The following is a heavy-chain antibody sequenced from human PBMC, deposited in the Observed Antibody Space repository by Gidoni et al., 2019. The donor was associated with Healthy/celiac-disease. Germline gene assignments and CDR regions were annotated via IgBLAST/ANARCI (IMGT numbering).Heavy chain of an antibody. Sequence: EVQLVESGGGLVQPGWSLRLSCAASGFTFSSYWMSWVRQAPGKGLEWVANIKQDGSEKYYVDSVKGRFTISRDNAKNSLFLQMNSLRAEDTAVYYCARGWIQLWPLDYWGQGTLVTVSS. D-gene: IGHD5-18*01. CDR3: ARGWIQLWPLDY. J-gene: IGHJ4*02. V-gene: IGHV3-7*01. CDR2: IKQDGSEK. CDR1: GFTFSSYW.